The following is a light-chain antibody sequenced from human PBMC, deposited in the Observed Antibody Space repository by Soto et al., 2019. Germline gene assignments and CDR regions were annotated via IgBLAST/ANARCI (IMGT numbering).Light chain of an antibody. V-gene: IGLV2-8*01. CDR3: SCYADRNSFYFV. Sequence: QSALTQPPSASGSPGQSVTISCTGTSSDVGGYNYVSWYQQYPGRAPKLMIYEVTKRPSGVPDRFSGSKSGNTASLTVSGLQPEDEADYYCSCYADRNSFYFVFGGGTKLTVL. CDR2: EVT. CDR1: SSDVGGYNY. J-gene: IGLJ3*02.